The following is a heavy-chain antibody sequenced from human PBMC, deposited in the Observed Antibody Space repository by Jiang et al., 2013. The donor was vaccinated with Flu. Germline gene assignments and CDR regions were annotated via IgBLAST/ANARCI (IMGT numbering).Heavy chain of an antibody. J-gene: IGHJ6*04. CDR3: AKETIEMPTTDLVFNYHGMDV. CDR2: IIPSLAIA. V-gene: IGHV1-69*04. CDR1: RHFSSFA. D-gene: IGHD5-24*01. Sequence: EVKKPGSSVKVVLRGFWRHFSSFAITWVRQAPGQGLEWMGRIIPSLAIANYAQNFQDRVTFNADKTTGAAYMEVSSLRIEDTATYFCAKETIEMPTTDLVFNYHGMDVWGKGTTVTVSS.